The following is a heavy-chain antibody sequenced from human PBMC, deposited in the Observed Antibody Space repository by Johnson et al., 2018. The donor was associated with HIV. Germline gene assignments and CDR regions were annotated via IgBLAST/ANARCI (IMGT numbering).Heavy chain of an antibody. D-gene: IGHD3-3*01. CDR1: GFTFSSYG. CDR2: ITGTGGST. Sequence: EVQLVESGGGVVQPGGSLRLSCAASGFTFSSYGMSWVRQAPGKGLEWVSGITGTGGSTYYADSVKGRFTISRDNSKNTLYLQMNSLRAEDTAVYYCTTGELWNGYYLHDAFDIWGQGTMVTVSS. V-gene: IGHV3-23*04. CDR3: TTGELWNGYYLHDAFDI. J-gene: IGHJ3*02.